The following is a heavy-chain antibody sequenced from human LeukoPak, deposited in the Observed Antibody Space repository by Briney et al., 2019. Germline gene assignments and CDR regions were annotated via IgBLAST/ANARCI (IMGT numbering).Heavy chain of an antibody. D-gene: IGHD4-17*01. CDR3: ARQYGYSWFDP. Sequence: SETLSLTCTVSGGSISSYYWSWNRQPPGKGLEWIGYIYTSGSTNYNPSLKSRVTISVDTSKNQFSLKLSSVTAADTAVYYCARQYGYSWFDPWGQGTLVTVSS. CDR2: IYTSGST. CDR1: GGSISSYY. J-gene: IGHJ5*02. V-gene: IGHV4-4*09.